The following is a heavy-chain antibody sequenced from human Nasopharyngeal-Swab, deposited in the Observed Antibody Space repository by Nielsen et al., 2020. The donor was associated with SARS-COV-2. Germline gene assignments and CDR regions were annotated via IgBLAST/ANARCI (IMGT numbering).Heavy chain of an antibody. CDR3: ARLDPYGSEDK. CDR1: GGPITSCRHR. V-gene: IGHV4-39*02. J-gene: IGHJ4*02. Sequence: SETLSLTFTVSGGPITSCRHRWASSRQPPGKGLEWIGQILVNRYTEYHPSVRGRITVYADTSENSFSLRLNSVTAADTAVYYCARLDPYGSEDKWGQGTLVTVSS. CDR2: ILVNRYT. D-gene: IGHD3-10*01.